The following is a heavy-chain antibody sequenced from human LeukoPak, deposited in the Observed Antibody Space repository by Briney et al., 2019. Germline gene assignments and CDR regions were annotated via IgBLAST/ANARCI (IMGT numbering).Heavy chain of an antibody. CDR1: GITFSNYA. J-gene: IGHJ4*02. V-gene: IGHV3-23*01. CDR3: AKIDVAAGDFDY. CDR2: IGGSGGST. D-gene: IGHD6-13*01. Sequence: GGSLRLSCATSGITFSNYAISWVRQAPGKGLEWVSVIGGSGGSTYYKDSVKGRFTISRDNSKNTLYLQMNSLRAEDTAVYYCAKIDVAAGDFDYWGQGTLVTASS.